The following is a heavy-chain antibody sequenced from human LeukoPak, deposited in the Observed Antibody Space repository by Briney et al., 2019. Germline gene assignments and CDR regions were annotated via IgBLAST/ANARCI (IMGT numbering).Heavy chain of an antibody. D-gene: IGHD2-2*01. CDR3: ARDYGYCRGNTCYASFDY. CDR1: GFTFSSYA. V-gene: IGHV3-48*02. Sequence: GSLRLSCAASGFTFSSYAMNWVRQAPGKGLEWVSMISNGNTEHYADSVKGRFTVSRDNARNSAYLQMNSLRDEDTAMYYCARDYGYCRGNTCYASFDYWGHGTLVTVSS. CDR2: MISNGNTE. J-gene: IGHJ4*01.